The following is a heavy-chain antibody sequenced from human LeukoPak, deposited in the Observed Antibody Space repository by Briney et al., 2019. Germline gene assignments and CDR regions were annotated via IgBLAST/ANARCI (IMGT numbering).Heavy chain of an antibody. J-gene: IGHJ6*04. CDR2: ISSTGNTV. CDR1: GFTFSSYE. D-gene: IGHD2-15*01. Sequence: GGSLRLSCAASGFTFSSYEMNWVRLAPGQGLEWVAYISSTGNTVHYAGSVKGRFTISRDNAKNSLYLQMNRLRAEDTAVYYCTKETPQMDVWGKGTTVTVSS. CDR3: TKETPQMDV. V-gene: IGHV3-48*03.